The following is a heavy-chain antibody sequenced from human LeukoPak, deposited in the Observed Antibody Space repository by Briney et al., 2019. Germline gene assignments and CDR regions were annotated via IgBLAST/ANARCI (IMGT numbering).Heavy chain of an antibody. J-gene: IGHJ4*02. CDR2: INSNSGGT. D-gene: IGHD2-2*01. CDR3: ARDLGYCSSTSCYSGILGY. V-gene: IGHV1-2*02. Sequence: ASVKVSCKASGYTFTGYYMHWVRQAPGQGLEWMGWINSNSGGTNYAQKFQGRVTMTRDTSISTAYMELSRLRSDDTAVYYCARDLGYCSSTSCYSGILGYWGQGTLATVSS. CDR1: GYTFTGYY.